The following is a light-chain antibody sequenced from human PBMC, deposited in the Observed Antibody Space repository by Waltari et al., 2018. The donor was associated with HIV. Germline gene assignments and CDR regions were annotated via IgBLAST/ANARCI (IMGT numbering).Light chain of an antibody. V-gene: IGLV2-14*03. CDR2: DVS. CDR1: SSDVGGYTY. Sequence: QSALTQPASVSGSPGPSITISCTGTSSDVGGYTYVSWYQQHPGKAPKLMIYDVSNRPSGVSNRFSGSKSGNTASLTISGLQAEDEADYYCSSYTSSSPYAFGTGTKVTVL. CDR3: SSYTSSSPYA. J-gene: IGLJ1*01.